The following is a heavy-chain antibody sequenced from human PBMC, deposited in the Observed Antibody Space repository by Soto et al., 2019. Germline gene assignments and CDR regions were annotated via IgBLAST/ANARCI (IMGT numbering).Heavy chain of an antibody. CDR3: ARGLGLDYYDY. D-gene: IGHD1-26*01. Sequence: ASVKVSCKASGYTSTSYAMHWVRQAPGQRLEWMGWINAGNGNTKYSQKFQGRVTITRDTSASTAYMELSSLRSEDTAVYYCARGLGLDYYDYWGQGTLVTVSS. CDR2: INAGNGNT. CDR1: GYTSTSYA. J-gene: IGHJ4*02. V-gene: IGHV1-3*01.